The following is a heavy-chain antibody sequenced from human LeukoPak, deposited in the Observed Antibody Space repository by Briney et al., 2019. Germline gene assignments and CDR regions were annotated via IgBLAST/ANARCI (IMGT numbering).Heavy chain of an antibody. V-gene: IGHV3-30*02. CDR1: GFTFSSYA. J-gene: IGHJ4*02. CDR2: VRYDASNK. Sequence: PGGSLRLSCAASGFTFSSYAMSWVRQAPGKGLEWVAFVRYDASNKNYADSVKGRFTVSRDNSKNMLYLQMNSLRAEDTAVYYCAYYHVNEEPPTFWGQGTLVTVSS. D-gene: IGHD1-1*01. CDR3: AYYHVNEEPPTF.